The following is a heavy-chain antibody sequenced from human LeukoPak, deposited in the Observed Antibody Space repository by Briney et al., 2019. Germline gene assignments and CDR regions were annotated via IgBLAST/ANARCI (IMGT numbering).Heavy chain of an antibody. V-gene: IGHV3-15*01. CDR2: IKSKTDGATT. CDR3: TATTVVTH. CDR1: GFTFSNGW. J-gene: IGHJ4*02. Sequence: GGSLRLSCAASGFTFSNGWLNWVRQAPGKGLEWVGHIKSKTDGATTDYAAPVKGRFTISRDDSKNTLYLQMNSLKTEDTGVYYCTATTVVTHWGQGTLVTVSS. D-gene: IGHD4-23*01.